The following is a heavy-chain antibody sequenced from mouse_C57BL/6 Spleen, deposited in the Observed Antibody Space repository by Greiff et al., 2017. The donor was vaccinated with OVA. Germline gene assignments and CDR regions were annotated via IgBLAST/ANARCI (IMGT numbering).Heavy chain of an antibody. D-gene: IGHD2-5*01. CDR1: GYTFTSYW. CDR3: ARARVGSNYEGVLFAY. J-gene: IGHJ3*01. CDR2: IHPNSGST. V-gene: IGHV1-64*01. Sequence: QVQLQQPGAELVKPGASVKLSCKASGYTFTSYWMHWVKQRPGQGLEWIGMIHPNSGSTNYNEKFKSKATLTVDKSSSTAYMQLNSLTSEDSAVYYCARARVGSNYEGVLFAYWGQGTLVTVSA.